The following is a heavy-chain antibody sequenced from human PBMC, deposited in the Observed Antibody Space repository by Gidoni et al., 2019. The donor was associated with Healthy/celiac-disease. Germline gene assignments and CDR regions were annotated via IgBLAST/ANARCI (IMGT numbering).Heavy chain of an antibody. CDR1: GFHFSSYA. CDR2: ISGRCGST. J-gene: IGHJ4*02. Sequence: EVQLLESGGGLVQPGGSLRLSCAASGFHFSSYAMSWVRQAPGKGLAWVSAISGRCGSTYYADSVKGRFTISRDNSKNTLYLQMNSLRAEDTAVYYCAKDHEGWVVAATLPFDYWGQGTLVTVSS. D-gene: IGHD2-15*01. CDR3: AKDHEGWVVAATLPFDY. V-gene: IGHV3-23*01.